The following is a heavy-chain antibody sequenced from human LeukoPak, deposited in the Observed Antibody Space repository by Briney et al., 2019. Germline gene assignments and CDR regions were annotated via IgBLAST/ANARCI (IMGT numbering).Heavy chain of an antibody. D-gene: IGHD5-18*01. Sequence: SETLSLTCAVYGGSFSGYYWSWIRQPPGKGLEWIGEINHSGSTNYNPSLKSRVTISVDTSKNQFSLKLSSVTAADTAVYYCARGIQLWLQPLFYYYYGMDVWGQGTTVTVSS. CDR1: GGSFSGYY. V-gene: IGHV4-34*01. CDR2: INHSGST. J-gene: IGHJ6*02. CDR3: ARGIQLWLQPLFYYYYGMDV.